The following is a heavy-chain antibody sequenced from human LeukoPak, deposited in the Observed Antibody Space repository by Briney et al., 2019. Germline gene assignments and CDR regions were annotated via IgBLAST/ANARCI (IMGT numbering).Heavy chain of an antibody. J-gene: IGHJ4*02. D-gene: IGHD1-26*01. V-gene: IGHV4-59*01. CDR3: ARYHRGSYYFDY. Sequence: SETLSLTCTVSGGSISSYHWSWIRQPPGKGLEWIGYIYYSGSINYNPSLKSRVTISVDTSKNQLSLKLSSVTAADTAVYYCARYHRGSYYFDYWGQGTLVTVSS. CDR2: IYYSGSI. CDR1: GGSISSYH.